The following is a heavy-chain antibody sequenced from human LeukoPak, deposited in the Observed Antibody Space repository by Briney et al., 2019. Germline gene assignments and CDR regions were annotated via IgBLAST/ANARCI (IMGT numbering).Heavy chain of an antibody. CDR2: ISAYNGNT. CDR1: GYTFTSYG. D-gene: IGHD6-13*01. CDR3: ARGHSDSGYSSSWDPRDYYYYMDV. Sequence: ASVKVSCKASGYTFTSYGISWVRQAPGQGLEWMGWISAYNGNTNYAQKLQGRVTMTTDTSTSTAYMELRSLRSDDTAVYYCARGHSDSGYSSSWDPRDYYYYMDVWGKGTTVTVSS. J-gene: IGHJ6*03. V-gene: IGHV1-18*01.